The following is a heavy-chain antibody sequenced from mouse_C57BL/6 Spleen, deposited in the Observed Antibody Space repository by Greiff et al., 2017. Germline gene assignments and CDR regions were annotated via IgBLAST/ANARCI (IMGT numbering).Heavy chain of an antibody. Sequence: EVKLVESGGGLVKPGGSLKLSCAASGFTFSSYAMSWVRQTPEKRLEWVATISDGGSYTYYPDSVKGRFTISRDNAKNNLYLQMSHLKSEDTAMYYCARDREVTTGYAMDYWGQGTSVTVSS. J-gene: IGHJ4*01. D-gene: IGHD2-2*01. CDR2: ISDGGSYT. CDR1: GFTFSSYA. CDR3: ARDREVTTGYAMDY. V-gene: IGHV5-4*01.